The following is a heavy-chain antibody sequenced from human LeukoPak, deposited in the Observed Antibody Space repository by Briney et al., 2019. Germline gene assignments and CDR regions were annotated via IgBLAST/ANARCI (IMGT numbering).Heavy chain of an antibody. CDR3: ARSDPVNAFDI. CDR2: IYSGGST. V-gene: IGHV3-53*01. CDR1: GFTVSSNY. Sequence: GGSLRLSCGASGFTVSSNYMSWVRQAPGKGLEWVSVIYSGGSTYYADSVKGRFTISRDNSKNTLYLQMNSLRAEDTAVYYCARSDPVNAFDIWGQGTMVTVSS. J-gene: IGHJ3*02.